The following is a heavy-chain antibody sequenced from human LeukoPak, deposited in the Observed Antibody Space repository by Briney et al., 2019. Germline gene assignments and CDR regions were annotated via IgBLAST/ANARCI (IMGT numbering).Heavy chain of an antibody. CDR1: GYTFTSYD. D-gene: IGHD2-21*02. J-gene: IGHJ4*02. CDR2: MNPNSGNT. CDR3: AKVAVIVVVTAAFDY. V-gene: IGHV1-8*01. Sequence: ASVKVSCKASGYTFTSYDINWVRQATGQGLEWMGWMNPNSGNTGSAQRFQGRVTMTRNTSISTAYMELSSLRSEDTAVYYCAKVAVIVVVTAAFDYWGQGTLVTVSS.